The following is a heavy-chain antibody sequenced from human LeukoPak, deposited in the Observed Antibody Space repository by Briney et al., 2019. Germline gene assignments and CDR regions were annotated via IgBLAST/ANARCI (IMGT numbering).Heavy chain of an antibody. V-gene: IGHV3-21*04. CDR2: ISSSSSYI. Sequence: GGSLRLSCAASGFTFSSYSMNWVRQAPGKGLEWVSSISSSSSYIYYADSVKGRFTISRDNAKNSLYLQMNSLRAEDTAVYYCAKDPNPHYDFWSGYKWGQGTLVTVSS. J-gene: IGHJ4*02. CDR3: AKDPNPHYDFWSGYK. D-gene: IGHD3-3*01. CDR1: GFTFSSYS.